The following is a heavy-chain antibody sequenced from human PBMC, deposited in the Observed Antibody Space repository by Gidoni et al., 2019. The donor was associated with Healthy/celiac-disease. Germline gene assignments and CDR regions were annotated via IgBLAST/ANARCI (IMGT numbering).Heavy chain of an antibody. CDR3: ARGGRPLDFDY. D-gene: IGHD3-16*01. V-gene: IGHV4-59*01. Sequence: QVQLQESGPGLVKPSETLSLTCTVSGGSISSYYWSWIRQPPGKGLEWIGYIYYSGSTNYNPSLKSRVIISVDTSKNQFSLKLSSVTAADTAVYYCARGGRPLDFDYWGQGTLVTVSS. CDR1: GGSISSYY. CDR2: IYYSGST. J-gene: IGHJ4*02.